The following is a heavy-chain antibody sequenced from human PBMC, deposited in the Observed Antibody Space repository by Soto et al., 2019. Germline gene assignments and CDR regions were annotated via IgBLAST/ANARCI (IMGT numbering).Heavy chain of an antibody. J-gene: IGHJ4*02. CDR3: ASDPYYYASGH. CDR2: ISGSGTTI. V-gene: IGHV3-11*01. Sequence: QVQLVESGGGLVKPGGSLRLSCADSGFTFSDYYMTCIRQAPGKGLEWVSKISGSGTTIYDADSVKGRFTVSRDNAKNSVYLQMDSLRAEDTAVYYCASDPYYYASGHWGQGTLVTVSS. CDR1: GFTFSDYY. D-gene: IGHD3-10*01.